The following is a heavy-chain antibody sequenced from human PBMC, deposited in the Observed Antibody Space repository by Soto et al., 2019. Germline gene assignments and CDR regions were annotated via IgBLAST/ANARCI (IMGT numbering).Heavy chain of an antibody. D-gene: IGHD6-13*01. CDR1: VLTFSSYA. Sequence: PGGSLRLSCAASVLTFSSYAVHWVRQAPGKGLEWVAVISYDGSNKYYADSVKGRFTISRDNSKNTLYLQMNSLRAEDTAVYYCARDGGEQQLVLSYYYYGMDVWGQGTTVTVSS. V-gene: IGHV3-30-3*01. J-gene: IGHJ6*02. CDR3: ARDGGEQQLVLSYYYYGMDV. CDR2: ISYDGSNK.